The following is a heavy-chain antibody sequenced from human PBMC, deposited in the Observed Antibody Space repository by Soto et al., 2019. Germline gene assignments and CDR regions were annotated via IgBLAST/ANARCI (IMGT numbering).Heavy chain of an antibody. CDR2: ISGSGGST. D-gene: IGHD3-3*01. Sequence: GSLRLSCAASGFTFSSYAMSWVRQAPGKVLEWVSAISGSGGSTYYADSVKGRFTISRDNSKNTLYLQMNSLRAEDTAVYYCAKDLATIFGVVIIRRYYYGMDVWGQGXTVTVYS. CDR1: GFTFSSYA. V-gene: IGHV3-23*01. J-gene: IGHJ6*02. CDR3: AKDLATIFGVVIIRRYYYGMDV.